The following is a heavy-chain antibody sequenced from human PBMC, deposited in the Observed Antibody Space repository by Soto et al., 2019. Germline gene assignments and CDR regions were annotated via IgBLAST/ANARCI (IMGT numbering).Heavy chain of an antibody. Sequence: PGGSLRLSCAASGFTFSSYAMSWVRQAPGKGLEWVSAISGSGGSTYYADSVKGRFTISKDNSKNTLYLQMNSLRAEDTAVYYCANLETGTTGGTVDYWGQGTPVTVSS. CDR2: ISGSGGST. CDR3: ANLETGTTGGTVDY. CDR1: GFTFSSYA. V-gene: IGHV3-23*01. D-gene: IGHD1-1*01. J-gene: IGHJ4*02.